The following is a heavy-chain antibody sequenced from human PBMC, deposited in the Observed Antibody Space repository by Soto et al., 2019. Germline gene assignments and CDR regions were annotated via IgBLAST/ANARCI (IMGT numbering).Heavy chain of an antibody. V-gene: IGHV3-48*02. CDR1: GFPFSSYS. J-gene: IGHJ6*02. D-gene: IGHD3-10*01. CDR2: ISSSSSTI. CDR3: AREAYYYGSGSYYNPYYYYGMDV. Sequence: PGGSLRLSCAASGFPFSSYSMNWIRQAPGKGLEWVSNISSSSSTIYYADSVKGRFTISRDNAKNSLYLQMNSLRDEDTAVYYCAREAYYYGSGSYYNPYYYYGMDVWGQGTTVTVSS.